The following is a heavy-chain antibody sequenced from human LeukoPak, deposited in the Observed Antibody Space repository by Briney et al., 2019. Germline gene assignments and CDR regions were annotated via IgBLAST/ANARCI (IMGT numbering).Heavy chain of an antibody. CDR3: ARVGAGKGSSWYFDY. CDR2: IYSGGST. Sequence: GGSLRLSCAASGFTVSSNYMSWVRQAPGKGLEWVSVIYSGGSTYYADSVKGRFTISRDNSKNTLYLQMNSLRAEDTAVYYCARVGAGKGSSWYFDYWGQGTLVTVSS. J-gene: IGHJ4*02. V-gene: IGHV3-66*01. D-gene: IGHD6-13*01. CDR1: GFTVSSNY.